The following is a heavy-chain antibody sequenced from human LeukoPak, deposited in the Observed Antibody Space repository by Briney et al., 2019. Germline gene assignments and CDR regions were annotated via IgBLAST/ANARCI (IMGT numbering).Heavy chain of an antibody. CDR3: ARATTAAYYDY. CDR2: TRNKANSYTT. Sequence: GSLRLSCAASGFTFSDHYMDWVRQAPGKGLEWVGRTRNKANSYTTEYAASVKGRFTISRDDSKNSLFLQMSSLKTEDTAVYYCARATTAAYYDYWGQGTLVTVSS. V-gene: IGHV3-72*01. D-gene: IGHD4-17*01. J-gene: IGHJ4*02. CDR1: GFTFSDHY.